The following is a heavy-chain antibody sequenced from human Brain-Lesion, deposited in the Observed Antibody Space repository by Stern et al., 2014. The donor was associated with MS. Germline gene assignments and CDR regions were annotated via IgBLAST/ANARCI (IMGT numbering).Heavy chain of an antibody. D-gene: IGHD3-3*02. Sequence: QVQLVQSGPGLVTPLQTLSLTCTVSGGSVSSGGYFWNWLRPHPGKGLEWIGHVYYSGGIAYNPSLKSRVTISVDTSKNQFSLRLRSVTAADTAVYYCARNPALWYFDLWGRGTLAAVSS. V-gene: IGHV4-31*03. CDR3: ARNPALWYFDL. CDR2: VYYSGGI. CDR1: GGSVSSGGYF. J-gene: IGHJ2*01.